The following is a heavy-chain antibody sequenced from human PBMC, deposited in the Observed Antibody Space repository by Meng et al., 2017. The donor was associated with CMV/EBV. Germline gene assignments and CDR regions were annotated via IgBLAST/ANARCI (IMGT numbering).Heavy chain of an antibody. V-gene: IGHV3-11*04. J-gene: IGHJ6*02. CDR1: GFTFSDYY. D-gene: IGHD3-3*01. CDR2: ISSSGSTI. Sequence: GESLKISCAASGFTFSDYYMSWIRQAPGKGLEWVSYISSSGSTIYYADSVKGRFTISRDNAKNSLYLQMNSLRAEDTAVYYCARESTIFGVVIPNYYYYGMDVWGQGTTVTVSS. CDR3: ARESTIFGVVIPNYYYYGMDV.